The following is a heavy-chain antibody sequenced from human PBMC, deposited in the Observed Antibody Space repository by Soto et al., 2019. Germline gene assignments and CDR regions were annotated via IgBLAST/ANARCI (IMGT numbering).Heavy chain of an antibody. CDR2: IYYSGST. J-gene: IGHJ5*02. CDR3: ASPYCSSTSCYEAWFDP. CDR1: GGSISSSSYY. V-gene: IGHV4-39*01. Sequence: QLQLQESGPGLVKPSETLSLTCTVSGGSISSSSYYWGWIRQPPGKGLEWIGSIYYSGSTYYNPSLKSRVTISVDTSKNQFSLKLSSVTAADTAVYYCASPYCSSTSCYEAWFDPWGQGTLVTVSS. D-gene: IGHD2-2*01.